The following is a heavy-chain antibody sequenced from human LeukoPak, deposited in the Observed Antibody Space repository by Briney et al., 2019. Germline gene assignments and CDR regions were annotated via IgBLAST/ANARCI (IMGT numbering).Heavy chain of an antibody. CDR1: GDSVSSNRAT. CDR2: TYYRSKWYN. V-gene: IGHV6-1*01. D-gene: IGHD7-27*01. Sequence: SQTLSLTCAISGDSVSSNRATWSWIRQSPSRGLECLGRTYYRSKWYNDYAVSVKSRITINPDTSKNQFSLQLNSVTPDDTAVYYCARGTTWGGGYFDYWGQGTLATVSS. CDR3: ARGTTWGGGYFDY. J-gene: IGHJ4*02.